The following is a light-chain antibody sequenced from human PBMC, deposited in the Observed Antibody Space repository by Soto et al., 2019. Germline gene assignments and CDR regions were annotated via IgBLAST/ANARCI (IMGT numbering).Light chain of an antibody. Sequence: QSVLTQPPSVSGVPGQRVTISCTGSSSNIGAGYDVHWYQQLPGTAPKLLIYGDNNRPSGVPDRFSGSKSGTSASLAITGLQAEDEADYYCQSYDSSLSNSGVFGGGTKLTVL. CDR3: QSYDSSLSNSGV. J-gene: IGLJ3*02. V-gene: IGLV1-40*01. CDR2: GDN. CDR1: SSNIGAGYD.